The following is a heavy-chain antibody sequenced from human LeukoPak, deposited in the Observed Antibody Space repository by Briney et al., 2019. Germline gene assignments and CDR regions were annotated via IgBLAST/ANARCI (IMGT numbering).Heavy chain of an antibody. CDR2: IFHSGST. CDR3: AGLKVVPTAVAH. Sequence: EPSQTLSLTCTVSGGSISSGGYYWSWIRQPPGKGLAWIGYIFHSGSTSYNPSLKSRVTISVDRSKNQFSLKLSSVTAADTAVYYCAGLKVVPTAVAHWGQGTLVSVSP. CDR1: GGSISSGGYY. D-gene: IGHD2-2*01. J-gene: IGHJ4*02. V-gene: IGHV4-30-2*01.